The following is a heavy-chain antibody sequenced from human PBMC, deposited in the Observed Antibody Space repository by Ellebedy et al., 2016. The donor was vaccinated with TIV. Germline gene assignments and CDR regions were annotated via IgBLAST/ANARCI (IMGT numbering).Heavy chain of an antibody. Sequence: SETLSLTXSVSGASVRSSLYQWCWIRQPPGQGLEWVGTLLYTGSTYTNAALGGRATMSLDRSKDQISLRLDSVIAADTAVYYCAGGERYSPDYWGQGSLVTVSS. CDR2: LLYTGST. J-gene: IGHJ4*02. V-gene: IGHV4-39*01. CDR3: AGGERYSPDY. CDR1: GASVRSSLYQ. D-gene: IGHD2-15*01.